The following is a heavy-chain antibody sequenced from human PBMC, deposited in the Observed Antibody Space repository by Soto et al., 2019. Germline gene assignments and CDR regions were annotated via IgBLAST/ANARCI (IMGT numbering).Heavy chain of an antibody. CDR3: ATYKNQWELLGGGLGN. CDR2: ISYDGSNK. V-gene: IGHV3-30*03. Sequence: GGSLRLSCAASGFTFSSYGMHWVRQAPGKGLEWVAVISYDGSNKYYADSVKGRFTISRDNSKNTLYLQMNSLRAEDTAVYYCATYKNQWELLGGGLGNWGQGTLVTVSS. CDR1: GFTFSSYG. D-gene: IGHD1-26*01. J-gene: IGHJ4*02.